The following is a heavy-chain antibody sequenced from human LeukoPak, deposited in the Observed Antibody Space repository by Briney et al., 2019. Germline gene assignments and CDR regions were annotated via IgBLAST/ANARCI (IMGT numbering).Heavy chain of an antibody. V-gene: IGHV1-69*05. CDR3: AREDYYDSSGYSDY. J-gene: IGHJ4*02. CDR1: GGTFSSYA. Sequence: SVKVSCKASGGTFSSYAISWVRQAPGQGMEWMGRIIPIFGTANYEKKFQGRVTITTDEDKSKAYMQLSSLRSEDTAVYYCAREDYYDSSGYSDYWGQGTLVTVSS. D-gene: IGHD3-22*01. CDR2: IIPIFGTA.